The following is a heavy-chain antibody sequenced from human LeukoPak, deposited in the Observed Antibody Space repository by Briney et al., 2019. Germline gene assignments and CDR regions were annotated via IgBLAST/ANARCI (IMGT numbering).Heavy chain of an antibody. Sequence: PGGSLRLSCAASGFIFSSYAMHWVRQAPGKGLVWVSRINSDGSITTYADSVKGRFTISRDNARNTLYLQMNSLRGEDTAVYFCTRIADGGLWGQGTLVTVSS. D-gene: IGHD4-23*01. J-gene: IGHJ4*02. CDR2: INSDGSIT. CDR1: GFIFSSYA. V-gene: IGHV3-74*01. CDR3: TRIADGGL.